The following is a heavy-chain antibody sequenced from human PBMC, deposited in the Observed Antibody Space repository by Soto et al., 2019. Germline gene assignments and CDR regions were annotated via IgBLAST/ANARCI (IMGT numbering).Heavy chain of an antibody. CDR3: ATWHLREHAYDI. D-gene: IGHD5-12*01. Sequence: DVQLVESGGGLIQPGGSLRLSCVASGLTVSGKKYMAWVRQAPGKGPELVSGGYDLDGTYYADSVRGRFTTSIGSSRTTVYLQMREVGPDDAALYFCATWHLREHAYDIWGQGTMVTVSS. CDR2: GYDLDGT. J-gene: IGHJ3*02. CDR1: GLTVSGKKY. V-gene: IGHV3-53*01.